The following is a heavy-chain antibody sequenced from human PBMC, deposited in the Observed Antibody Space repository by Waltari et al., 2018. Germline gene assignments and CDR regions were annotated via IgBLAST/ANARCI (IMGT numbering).Heavy chain of an antibody. CDR2: IYYSGST. CDR3: VRRHWEAGYYRDQ. Sequence: QLQLQESGPGLVKPSETLSLTCTVSGGSISSSSYYWGWIRQPPGKGLEWIGSIYYSGSTYDNPSLKSRVTISVDTSKNQFSLKVRSVTAADTALYYCVRRHWEAGYYRDQWGPGTLVTVSS. J-gene: IGHJ4*02. D-gene: IGHD3-9*01. CDR1: GGSISSSSYY. V-gene: IGHV4-39*01.